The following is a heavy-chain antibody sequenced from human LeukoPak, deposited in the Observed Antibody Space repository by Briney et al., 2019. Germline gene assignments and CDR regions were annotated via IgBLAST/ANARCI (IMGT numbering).Heavy chain of an antibody. CDR1: GGSITSYY. V-gene: IGHV4-59*08. CDR2: VYYSGST. D-gene: IGHD3-22*01. CDR3: ARYDSSGSLAFDI. J-gene: IGHJ3*02. Sequence: SETLSLTCTVSGGSITSYYWSWIRQPPGKGMEWVGYVYYSGSTNYNPSLKSRVTISVDTSKSQFSLKLSSVTAADTAVYYCARYDSSGSLAFDIWGQGTMVTVSS.